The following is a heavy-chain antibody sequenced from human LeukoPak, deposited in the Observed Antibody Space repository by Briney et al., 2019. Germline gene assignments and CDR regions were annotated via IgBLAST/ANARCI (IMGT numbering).Heavy chain of an antibody. V-gene: IGHV1-69*01. Sequence: ASMKVSCKASGGTFSSYAISWVRQAPGQGLEWMGGIIPIFGTANYAQKFQGRVTITADESTSTAYMELSSLRSEDTAVYYCARDGPGKTSGCWGQGTLVTVSS. D-gene: IGHD3-10*01. CDR3: ARDGPGKTSGC. CDR2: IIPIFGTA. J-gene: IGHJ4*02. CDR1: GGTFSSYA.